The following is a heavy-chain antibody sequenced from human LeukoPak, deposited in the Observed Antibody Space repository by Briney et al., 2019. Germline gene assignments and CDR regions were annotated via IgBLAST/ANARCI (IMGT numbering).Heavy chain of an antibody. CDR3: ARGDIVGASWIDH. D-gene: IGHD1-26*01. Sequence: ASVKVFCKASGYTFTGYYIHWVRQAPGQGLEWVGWISPNSGGTNYAQKFQGRVTMTRDTSITTAYMELTRLTSDDTAVYYCARGDIVGASWIDHWGQGVPVTVSS. CDR2: ISPNSGGT. J-gene: IGHJ4*02. V-gene: IGHV1-2*02. CDR1: GYTFTGYY.